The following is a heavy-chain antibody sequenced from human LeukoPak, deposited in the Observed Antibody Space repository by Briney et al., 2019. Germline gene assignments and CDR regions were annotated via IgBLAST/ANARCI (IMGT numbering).Heavy chain of an antibody. D-gene: IGHD2-2*01. CDR1: GYTFTSYD. CDR2: KNPNSGNT. CDR3: ARAPVVPAAYRVSLYYMDV. V-gene: IGHV1-8*03. Sequence: ASVKVSCKASGYTFTSYDINWVRQATGQGLEWMGWKNPNSGNTGYAQKFQGRVTITRNTSISTAYMELSSLRSEDTAVYYCARAPVVPAAYRVSLYYMDVWGKGTTVTVSS. J-gene: IGHJ6*03.